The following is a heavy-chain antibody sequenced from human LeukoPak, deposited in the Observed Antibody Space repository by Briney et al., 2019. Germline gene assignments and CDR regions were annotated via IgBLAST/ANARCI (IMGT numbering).Heavy chain of an antibody. CDR1: GGSISSSSYY. Sequence: PSETLSLTCTVSGGSISSSSYYWGWIRQPPGKGLEWIGSIYYSGSTYYNPSLKSRVTVSVDTSKDQFSLRLSSVTAADTAVYYCARLLAVAGGDAFDIWGQGKMVTVSS. CDR3: ARLLAVAGGDAFDI. D-gene: IGHD6-19*01. CDR2: IYYSGST. J-gene: IGHJ3*02. V-gene: IGHV4-39*07.